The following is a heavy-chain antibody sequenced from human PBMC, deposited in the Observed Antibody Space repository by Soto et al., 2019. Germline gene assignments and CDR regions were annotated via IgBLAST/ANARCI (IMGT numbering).Heavy chain of an antibody. CDR3: AQRLGSRGSFHY. V-gene: IGHV2-5*01. Sequence: QITLKESGPTLVKPTQTLTLTCTFSGFSLRTSGVGVGWIRQPPGKAPEWLALIYWNDDKRYSPSLKSRLTITKDTSKNQVVLTITDMDPVDTGTYYCAQRLGSRGSFHYWGQGSLVTVSS. CDR2: IYWNDDK. D-gene: IGHD6-25*01. J-gene: IGHJ4*02. CDR1: GFSLRTSGVG.